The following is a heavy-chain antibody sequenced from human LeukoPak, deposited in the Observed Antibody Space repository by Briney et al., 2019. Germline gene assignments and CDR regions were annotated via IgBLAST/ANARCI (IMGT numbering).Heavy chain of an antibody. Sequence: ASVKVSCKASGGTFSSYAISWVRQAPGQGLEWMGWITTNTGNATYAQGFTGRFVLSLDTSVSTAYLQISSLKAEDTAVYYCAREGVESSGWYMDVWGKGTTVTVSS. V-gene: IGHV7-4-1*02. CDR3: AREGVESSGWYMDV. D-gene: IGHD6-19*01. CDR1: GGTFSSYA. CDR2: ITTNTGNA. J-gene: IGHJ6*03.